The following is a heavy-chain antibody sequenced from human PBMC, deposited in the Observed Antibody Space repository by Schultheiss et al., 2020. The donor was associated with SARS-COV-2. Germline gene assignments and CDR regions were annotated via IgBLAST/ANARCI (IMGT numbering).Heavy chain of an antibody. J-gene: IGHJ4*02. CDR2: ISSSSSYI. CDR1: GFTFSSYS. V-gene: IGHV3-21*04. Sequence: GESLKISCAASGFTFSSYSMNWVRQAPGKGLEWVSSISSSSSYIYYADSVKGRFTMSRDNSKNTLYLQMNSLRAEDTAVYYCARDGSGYDYLDYWGQGTLVTVSS. D-gene: IGHD5-12*01. CDR3: ARDGSGYDYLDY.